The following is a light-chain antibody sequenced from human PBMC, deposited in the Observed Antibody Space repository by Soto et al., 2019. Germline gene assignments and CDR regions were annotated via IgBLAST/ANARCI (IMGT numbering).Light chain of an antibody. CDR1: QSVSSSY. Sequence: EIVLTQSPGTLSLSPGERATLSCRASQSVSSSYLAWYQQKPGQAPRLLIYGASSRATGIPDRFSGSGSGTDFTLTSSRLEPEEFAVYYCQQYGSSRTFGPGTKVDIK. CDR2: GAS. CDR3: QQYGSSRT. V-gene: IGKV3-20*01. J-gene: IGKJ3*01.